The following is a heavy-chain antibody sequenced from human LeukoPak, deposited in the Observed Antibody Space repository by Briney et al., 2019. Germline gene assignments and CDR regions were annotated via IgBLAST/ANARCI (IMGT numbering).Heavy chain of an antibody. CDR1: GYTFTSYD. CDR2: MNPNSGNT. CDR3: ARIELDSSYYYYMDV. J-gene: IGHJ6*03. D-gene: IGHD5-24*01. V-gene: IGHV1-8*03. Sequence: GASVKVSCKASGYTFTSYDINWVRQATGQGLEWMGWMNPNSGNTGYAQKFQGRVTITRNTSISKAYMELSSLRSEDTAVYYCARIELDSSYYYYMDVWGKGTTVTVSS.